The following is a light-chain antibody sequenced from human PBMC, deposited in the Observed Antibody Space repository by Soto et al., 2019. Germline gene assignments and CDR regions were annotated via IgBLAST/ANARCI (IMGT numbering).Light chain of an antibody. Sequence: EIVLTQSPGTLSLSPGERATLSCRARQSVSNYLAWYQQKPGQAPGLLIYGASSRATGIPDRFSGSGSGTDFTLTISRLEPEDFAVYYCQQYGGSPQTFGQGTKVDIK. V-gene: IGKV3-20*01. CDR2: GAS. CDR3: QQYGGSPQT. J-gene: IGKJ1*01. CDR1: QSVSNY.